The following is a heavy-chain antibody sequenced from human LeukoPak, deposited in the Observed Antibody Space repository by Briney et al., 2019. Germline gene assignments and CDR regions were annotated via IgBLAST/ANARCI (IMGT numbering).Heavy chain of an antibody. Sequence: GGSLRLSCAASGFTFSSYAMSWVRQAPGKGLEWVSAISGSGGSTYYADSVKGRFTISRDNSKNTLYLQMNSLRAEDTAVYYCAKRSDPTIAVAAEPYFDYWGQGTLVTVSS. V-gene: IGHV3-23*01. J-gene: IGHJ4*02. CDR3: AKRSDPTIAVAAEPYFDY. CDR2: ISGSGGST. CDR1: GFTFSSYA. D-gene: IGHD6-19*01.